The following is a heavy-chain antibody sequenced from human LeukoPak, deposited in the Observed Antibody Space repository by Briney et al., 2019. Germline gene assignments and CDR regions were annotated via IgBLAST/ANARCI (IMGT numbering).Heavy chain of an antibody. Sequence: SETLSLTCAVYGGSFSGYYWSWIRRPPGKGLEWIGEINHSGSTNYNPSLKSRVTISVDTSKNQFSLKLSSVTAADTAVYYCARVSFGDSSGWSNWFDPWGQGTLVTVSS. CDR1: GGSFSGYY. CDR2: INHSGST. CDR3: ARVSFGDSSGWSNWFDP. D-gene: IGHD6-19*01. V-gene: IGHV4-34*01. J-gene: IGHJ5*02.